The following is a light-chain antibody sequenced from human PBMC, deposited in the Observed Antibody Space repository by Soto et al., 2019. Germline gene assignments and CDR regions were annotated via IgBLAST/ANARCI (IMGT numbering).Light chain of an antibody. CDR3: QFGTMVWT. J-gene: IGKJ1*01. CDR2: GAS. CDR1: KSFRTMY. V-gene: IGKV3-20*01. Sequence: EFVLTQLPGPLFWFQGERPTLSCGPVKSFRTMYLAWYQQKPGQAPSLLFYGASRRATGFPDRFSGSGAGTDFTLTISRLEVEDFAVYYCQFGTMVWTFGQGTKVEI.